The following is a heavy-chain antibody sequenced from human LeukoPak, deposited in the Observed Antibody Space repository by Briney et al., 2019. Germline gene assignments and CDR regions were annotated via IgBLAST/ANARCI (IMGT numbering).Heavy chain of an antibody. CDR2: INTHGNTA. CDR3: VRDNAYTFDY. J-gene: IGHJ4*01. Sequence: GGSLRLSCVVSGFKFNSYWMNWVRQVPGKGLVWVAHINTHGNTANYADSVKGRFTISRDNAKSTLYLQMNSLRAEDTAIYYCVRDNAYTFDYWGHGTLVTVSS. D-gene: IGHD5-24*01. V-gene: IGHV3-74*01. CDR1: GFKFNSYW.